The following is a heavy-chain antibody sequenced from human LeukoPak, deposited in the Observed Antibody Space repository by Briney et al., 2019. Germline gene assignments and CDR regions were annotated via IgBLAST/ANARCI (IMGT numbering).Heavy chain of an antibody. Sequence: PGGSLRLSCAASGFTFSNAWMSWVRQAPGKGLEWVGRIKSKTDGGTTDYAAPVKGRFTISRDDSKNTLYLQMNSLKTEDTAVYYCTTDPFIAAAGGFDYWGQGTLVTVSS. CDR2: IKSKTDGGTT. J-gene: IGHJ4*02. CDR1: GFTFSNAW. CDR3: TTDPFIAAAGGFDY. V-gene: IGHV3-15*01. D-gene: IGHD6-13*01.